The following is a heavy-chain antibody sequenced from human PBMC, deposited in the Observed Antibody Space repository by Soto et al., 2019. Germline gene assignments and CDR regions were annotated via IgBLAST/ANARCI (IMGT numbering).Heavy chain of an antibody. D-gene: IGHD3-22*01. Sequence: GGSLRLSCSVSGFTLSDHYIDWVRQAPGKGLEWVGRSRNQANGYSTIYAASVKGRFTTSRDDSKNLVYLQMESLRTEDTAVYYCVRDTYFSDSSSYTRSFDFWGQGALVTVSS. CDR2: SRNQANGYST. J-gene: IGHJ4*02. V-gene: IGHV3-72*01. CDR3: VRDTYFSDSSSYTRSFDF. CDR1: GFTLSDHY.